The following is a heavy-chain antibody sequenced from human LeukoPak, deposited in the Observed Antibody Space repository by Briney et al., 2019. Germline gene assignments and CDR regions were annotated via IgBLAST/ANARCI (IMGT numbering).Heavy chain of an antibody. D-gene: IGHD4-17*01. V-gene: IGHV3-23*01. CDR1: GFTFSSYA. CDR3: AKGNGDWEYFDY. J-gene: IGHJ4*02. Sequence: GGSLRLSCAASGFTFSSYAMSWVRQAPGKGLEWVSSISGSGDNTCYADSVKDRFSISRDNSKTTVSLQMNSRRAEDTAVYYCAKGNGDWEYFDYWGQGTLVTVSS. CDR2: ISGSGDNT.